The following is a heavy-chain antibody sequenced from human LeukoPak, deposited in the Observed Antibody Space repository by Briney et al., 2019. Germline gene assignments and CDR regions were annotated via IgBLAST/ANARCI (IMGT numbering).Heavy chain of an antibody. CDR2: ISAYNGNT. CDR3: ARDDIVVVPAAMPLDY. J-gene: IGHJ4*02. D-gene: IGHD2-2*01. V-gene: IGHV1-18*01. CDR1: GYTFTSYG. Sequence: ASVKVSCKASGYTFTSYGISWVRQAPGQGLEWMGWISAYNGNTNYAQKLQGRVTMTTDTSTSTAYMELRSLRSDDTAVYYCARDDIVVVPAAMPLDYWGQGTLATVSS.